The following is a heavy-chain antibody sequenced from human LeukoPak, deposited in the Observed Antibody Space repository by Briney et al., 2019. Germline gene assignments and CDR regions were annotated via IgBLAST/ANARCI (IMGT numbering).Heavy chain of an antibody. J-gene: IGHJ6*03. D-gene: IGHD2-2*02. CDR3: ARELRAAIFYYMDV. CDR1: GGSISSYY. V-gene: IGHV4-4*07. Sequence: PSETLSLTCTVSGGSISSYYWSWIRQPAGKGLEWIGRIYTSGSTNYNPSLKSRVTMSVDTSKNQFSLKLSSVTAADTAVYYCARELRAAIFYYMDVWGKGTTVTVSS. CDR2: IYTSGST.